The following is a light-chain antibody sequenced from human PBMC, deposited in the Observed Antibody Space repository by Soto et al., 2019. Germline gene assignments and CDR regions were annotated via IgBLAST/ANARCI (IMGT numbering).Light chain of an antibody. Sequence: ENVCRQPQATRSLSPGERAPLSCMAIKSVSSSYLAWYQQQPGQPPRLLIYGPSSRATGTPGRFSRSGSGTDFTPTIIRLEPEDFAVYYRQQYGSPSTFGPGTKLDIK. J-gene: IGKJ3*01. CDR2: GPS. CDR1: KSVSSSY. CDR3: QQYGSPST. V-gene: IGKV3-20*01.